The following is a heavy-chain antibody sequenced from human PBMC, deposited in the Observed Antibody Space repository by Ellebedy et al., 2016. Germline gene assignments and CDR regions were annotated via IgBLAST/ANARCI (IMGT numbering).Heavy chain of an antibody. V-gene: IGHV3-7*03. CDR1: GFTFSTFW. CDR3: ARGGAHFFGF. CDR2: INKDGSDK. J-gene: IGHJ4*02. Sequence: GESLKISCAASGFTFSTFWMSWVRQAPGKGLDWVASINKDGSDKYYVDSVKGRFTMSRDNAKKSLYLQMNSLRAEDTAIYYCARGGAHFFGFWGQGTLVTVSS.